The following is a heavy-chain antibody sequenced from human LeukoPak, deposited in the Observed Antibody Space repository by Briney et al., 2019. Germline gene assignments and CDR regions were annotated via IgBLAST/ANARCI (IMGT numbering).Heavy chain of an antibody. CDR2: LSTSGST. J-gene: IGHJ4*02. CDR3: ARDDPRSGSYSPDS. V-gene: IGHV4-61*02. Sequence: SETLSLTCSVSGDSVTRDSYYWSWVRQPAGKGLEWIGRLSTSGSTGYSPSLKSRVTISMNTSKNQISLTLRSVAAADTAIYFCARDDPRSGSYSPDSWGRGLKVTVSS. CDR1: GDSVTRDSYY. D-gene: IGHD1-26*01.